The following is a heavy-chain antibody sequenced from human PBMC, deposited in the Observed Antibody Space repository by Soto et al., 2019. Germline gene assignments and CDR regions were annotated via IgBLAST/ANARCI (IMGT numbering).Heavy chain of an antibody. CDR2: INHSGST. CDR1: GGSFSGYY. CDR3: AGGSYDYIWGSYRYYYYYYMDV. V-gene: IGHV4-34*01. Sequence: QVQLQQWGAGLLKPSETLSLTCAVYGGSFSGYYWSWIRQPPGKGLEWIGEINHSGSTNYNPSLKGRVPISVDTSKNQFSLKLSSVTAADTAVYYCAGGSYDYIWGSYRYYYYYYMDVWGKGTTVTVSS. D-gene: IGHD3-16*02. J-gene: IGHJ6*03.